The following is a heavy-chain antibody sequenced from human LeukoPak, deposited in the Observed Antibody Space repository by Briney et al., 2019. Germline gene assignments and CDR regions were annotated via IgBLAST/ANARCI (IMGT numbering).Heavy chain of an antibody. CDR3: ARDLMVRGPMDV. D-gene: IGHD3-10*01. CDR1: GYTFTVYY. CDR2: INPNSGGT. J-gene: IGHJ6*03. Sequence: GASVKVSCKASGYTFTVYYMHWVRQAPGQGLEWMGRINPNSGGTNYAQKFQGRVTMTRDTSISTAYMELSRLRSDDTAVYYCARDLMVRGPMDVWGKGTTVTVSS. V-gene: IGHV1-2*06.